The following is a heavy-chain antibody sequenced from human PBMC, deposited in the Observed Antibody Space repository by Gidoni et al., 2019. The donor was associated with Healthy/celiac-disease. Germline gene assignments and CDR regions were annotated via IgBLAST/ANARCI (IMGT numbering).Heavy chain of an antibody. V-gene: IGHV3-48*03. Sequence: EVQLVESGGGLVQPGGSLRLSCAASGCTFSSYEMNWVRQAPGKGLEWVSYISSSGSTIYYADSVKGRFTISRDNAKNSLYLQMNSLRAEDTAVYYCARAPDSSGYYLDYWGQGTLVTVSS. D-gene: IGHD3-22*01. CDR2: ISSSGSTI. CDR3: ARAPDSSGYYLDY. J-gene: IGHJ4*02. CDR1: GCTFSSYE.